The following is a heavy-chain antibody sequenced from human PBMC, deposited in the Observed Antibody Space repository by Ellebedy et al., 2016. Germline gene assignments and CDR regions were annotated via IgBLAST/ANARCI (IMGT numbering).Heavy chain of an antibody. V-gene: IGHV2-5*01. CDR2: IYGHDDK. Sequence: SGPTLVKPTQTLTLTCTFSGFSLTTSQLVVGWVRQPPGKALEWLAFIYGHDDKRYSPSLRNRLTITKDTSKNQVVLTLTNMDPVDTATYYCVHRTTVTSFDCWGQGTLVTVSS. CDR1: GFSLTTSQLV. D-gene: IGHD4-17*01. CDR3: VHRTTVTSFDC. J-gene: IGHJ4*02.